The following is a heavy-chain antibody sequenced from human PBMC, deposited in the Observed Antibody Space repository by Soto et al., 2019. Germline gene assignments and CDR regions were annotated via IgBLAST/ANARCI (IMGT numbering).Heavy chain of an antibody. V-gene: IGHV4-34*01. Sequence: QVQLQLWGAGLLKPSETLSLTCAVSGGSLSGYHWTWIRQPPGKNLEWIGEVNHFGSTIYNPSLKSLVTISVDTSNNHFAATLTALTAADTAVYYCARGRIPSLVWRGSGYERPVSFDLWGQGALVTVSS. J-gene: IGHJ4*02. CDR3: ARGRIPSLVWRGSGYERPVSFDL. CDR2: VNHFGST. D-gene: IGHD5-12*01. CDR1: GGSLSGYH.